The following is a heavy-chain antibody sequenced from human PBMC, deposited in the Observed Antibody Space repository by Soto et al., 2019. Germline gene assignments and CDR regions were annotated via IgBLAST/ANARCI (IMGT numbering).Heavy chain of an antibody. Sequence: QIQLVQSGAEVKKPGASVKVSCKASAYTFTSYGISWVRQAPGQGLEWVGWISTYNGKSNYAQKYQGRVTMTTDTSTSTAYMELSSLRFDDTAVYYCARIADCSTSSCSFPSRCHVRGYYYYYGLDVWGQGTTVTVSS. J-gene: IGHJ6*02. V-gene: IGHV1-18*01. CDR3: ARIADCSTSSCSFPSRCHVRGYYYYYGLDV. CDR2: ISTYNGKS. CDR1: AYTFTSYG. D-gene: IGHD2-2*01.